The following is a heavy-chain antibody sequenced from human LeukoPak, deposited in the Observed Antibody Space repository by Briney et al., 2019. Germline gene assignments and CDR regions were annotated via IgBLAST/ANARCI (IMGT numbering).Heavy chain of an antibody. CDR2: ISSSGSTI. CDR1: GGSFSGYY. V-gene: IGHV3-11*01. D-gene: IGHD3-22*01. CDR3: ARDRHYDSSGYVAY. J-gene: IGHJ4*02. Sequence: LSLTCAVYGGSFSGYYWSWLRQPPGRGLVWVSYISSSGSTIYYADSVKGRFTISRDNAKNSLYLQMNSLRAEDTAVYYCARDRHYDSSGYVAYWGQGTLVTVSS.